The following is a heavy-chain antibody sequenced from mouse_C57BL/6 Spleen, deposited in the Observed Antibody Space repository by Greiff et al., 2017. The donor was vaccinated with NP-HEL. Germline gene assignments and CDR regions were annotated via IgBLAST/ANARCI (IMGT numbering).Heavy chain of an antibody. Sequence: QVQLQQPGAELVKPGASVKMSCKASGYTFTSYWITWVKQRPGQGLEWIGVIYPGSGSTNYNEKFKSKATLTVDTSSSAAYMQLSSLTSEDSAVYYCARSYSNYGGAMDYWGQGTSVTVSS. D-gene: IGHD2-5*01. CDR2: IYPGSGST. CDR3: ARSYSNYGGAMDY. J-gene: IGHJ4*01. V-gene: IGHV1-55*01. CDR1: GYTFTSYW.